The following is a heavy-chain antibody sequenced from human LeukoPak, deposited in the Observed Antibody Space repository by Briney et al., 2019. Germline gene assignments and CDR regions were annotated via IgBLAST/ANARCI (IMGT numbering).Heavy chain of an antibody. CDR1: GFTFSSYG. D-gene: IGHD2-15*01. J-gene: IGHJ4*02. V-gene: IGHV3-30*18. CDR3: AKTRSGYYFDY. Sequence: GGSLRLSCAASGFTFSSYGMHWVRQAPGKGLEWVAVISYDGSNKYYADSVKGRFTISRDNSKNTLYQQMNSLRAEDTAVYYCAKTRSGYYFDYWGQGTLVTVSS. CDR2: ISYDGSNK.